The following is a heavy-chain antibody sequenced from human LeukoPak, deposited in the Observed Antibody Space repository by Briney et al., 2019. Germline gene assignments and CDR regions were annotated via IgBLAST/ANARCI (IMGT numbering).Heavy chain of an antibody. CDR1: GGTLSSYA. V-gene: IGHV1-69*13. J-gene: IGHJ4*02. CDR3: ARIVGIASRGYFDY. D-gene: IGHD3-10*01. Sequence: ASVKVSCKASGGTLSSYAISWVRQAPGQGLEWMGGIIPIFGTANYAQKFQGRVTITADESTSTAYMELSSLRSEDTAVYYCARIVGIASRGYFDYWGQGTLVTVSS. CDR2: IIPIFGTA.